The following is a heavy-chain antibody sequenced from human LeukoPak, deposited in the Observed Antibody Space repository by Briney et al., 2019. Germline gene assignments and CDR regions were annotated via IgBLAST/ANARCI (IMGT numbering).Heavy chain of an antibody. Sequence: SETLSLTCTVSGGSISSYYWSWIRQPAGKGLEWIGRIYTSGSTNYNPSLKSRVTMSVDTSKNQFSLKLSSVTAADTAVYYCAGGGDCSGGSCPHDYWGQGTLVTVSS. D-gene: IGHD2-15*01. CDR3: AGGGDCSGGSCPHDY. CDR1: GGSISSYY. CDR2: IYTSGST. J-gene: IGHJ4*02. V-gene: IGHV4-4*07.